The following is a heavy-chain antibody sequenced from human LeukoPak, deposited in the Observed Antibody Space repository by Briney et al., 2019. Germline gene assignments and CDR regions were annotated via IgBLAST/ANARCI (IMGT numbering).Heavy chain of an antibody. CDR3: TRDRKRYDSSGYSAWESFDY. D-gene: IGHD3-22*01. CDR1: GFTFGDYA. CDR2: IRSKACGGTT. V-gene: IGHV3-49*03. Sequence: GGSLRLSCTASGFTFGDYAMSWFRQAPGKGLGWVGFIRSKACGGTTEYAASVKGRFTISRDDSKSIAYLQMNSLKTEDTAVYYCTRDRKRYDSSGYSAWESFDYWGQGILVTVSS. J-gene: IGHJ4*02.